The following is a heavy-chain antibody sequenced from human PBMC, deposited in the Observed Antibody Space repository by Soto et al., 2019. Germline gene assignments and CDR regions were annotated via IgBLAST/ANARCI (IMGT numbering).Heavy chain of an antibody. CDR2: ISYDGSNK. Sequence: QVQLVESGGGVVQPGRSLRLSCAASGFTFSSYAMHWVRQAPGKGLEWVAVISYDGSNKYYADSVKGRFTISRDNSKNTLDPQMNSLRAEDTAVYYCARDENLTYYFDYWGQGTLVTVSS. CDR1: GFTFSSYA. V-gene: IGHV3-30-3*01. J-gene: IGHJ4*02. D-gene: IGHD3-16*01. CDR3: ARDENLTYYFDY.